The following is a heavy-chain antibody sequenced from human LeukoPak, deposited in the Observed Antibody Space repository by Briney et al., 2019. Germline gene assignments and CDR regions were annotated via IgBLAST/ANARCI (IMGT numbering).Heavy chain of an antibody. V-gene: IGHV3-23*01. CDR1: GFTFSSYA. J-gene: IGHJ4*02. CDR2: ISGSGDST. D-gene: IGHD2-2*01. Sequence: GGSLRLSCAASGFTFSSYAMSWVRQAPGKGLEWLSSISGSGDSTSYADSVEGRFTISRDNSKNTVYLQMNNLRAEDTAVYFCAKLYCSSTTCYRKFSDYWGQGILVTVSS. CDR3: AKLYCSSTTCYRKFSDY.